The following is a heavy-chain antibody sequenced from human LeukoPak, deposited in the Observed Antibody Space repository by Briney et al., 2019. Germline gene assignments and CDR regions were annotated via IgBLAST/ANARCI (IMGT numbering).Heavy chain of an antibody. Sequence: GGSLRLSCAASGFTFSSYAMSWVRQAPGKGLEWVSAISGSGGSTYYADSVKGRFTISRDNSKNTLYLQMSSLRAEDTAVYYCAKDRFPTTVTTVLDYWGQGTLVTVSS. V-gene: IGHV3-23*01. CDR3: AKDRFPTTVTTVLDY. D-gene: IGHD4-17*01. J-gene: IGHJ4*02. CDR2: ISGSGGST. CDR1: GFTFSSYA.